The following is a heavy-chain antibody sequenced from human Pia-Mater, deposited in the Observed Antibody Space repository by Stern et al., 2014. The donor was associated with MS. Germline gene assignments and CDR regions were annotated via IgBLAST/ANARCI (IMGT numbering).Heavy chain of an antibody. D-gene: IGHD2-15*01. CDR1: GFTLRSYG. Sequence: VQLEESGGGVVQPGRSLRLSCAASGFTLRSYGMHWVRQAPGKGLEGVAVISNDGNEKYYTDSVKGRFTISRDNSKNTLYLQMNSLRTEDTAVYYCAKDRLFCSGGGCYAMDVWGQGTTVTVSS. CDR3: AKDRLFCSGGGCYAMDV. V-gene: IGHV3-30*18. J-gene: IGHJ6*02. CDR2: ISNDGNEK.